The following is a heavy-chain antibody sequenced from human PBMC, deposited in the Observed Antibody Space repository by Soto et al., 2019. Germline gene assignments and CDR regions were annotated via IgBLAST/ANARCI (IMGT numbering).Heavy chain of an antibody. J-gene: IGHJ4*02. CDR2: ISSSSSDI. Sequence: EVQLVESGGGLVKPGGSLRLSCAASGFTFSSYSMNWVRQAPGKGLEWVSSISSSSSDIYYADSVKGRFTISRDNAKNSLYLQINSLRAEDTAVYYCARDKFNYGEYFLFDYWGQGTLVTVSS. V-gene: IGHV3-21*01. CDR3: ARDKFNYGEYFLFDY. D-gene: IGHD4-17*01. CDR1: GFTFSSYS.